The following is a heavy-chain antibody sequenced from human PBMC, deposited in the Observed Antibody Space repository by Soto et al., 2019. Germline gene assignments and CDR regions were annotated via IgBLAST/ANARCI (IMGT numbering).Heavy chain of an antibody. J-gene: IGHJ5*02. Sequence: GESLKISCAASGFTFSSYSMNWVRQAPGKGLEWVSSISSSSSYIYYADSVKGRFTISRDNAKNSLYLQMNSLRAEDTAVYYCARDKAGEEYGGNSEGYNWFDPWGQGTLVTVSS. D-gene: IGHD2-21*02. CDR1: GFTFSSYS. CDR2: ISSSSSYI. CDR3: ARDKAGEEYGGNSEGYNWFDP. V-gene: IGHV3-21*01.